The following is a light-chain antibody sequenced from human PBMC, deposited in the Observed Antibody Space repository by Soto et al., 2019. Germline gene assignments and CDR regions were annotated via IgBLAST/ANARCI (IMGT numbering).Light chain of an antibody. Sequence: DIQMTQSPSSLSASVGDRVTITCRASQSISRYLNWYQQKPGKAPKLLIYAASSLQSGVPSRFSGSGSGTDFTLTISSLQPEDFATYYCQQSYSTPYSTFCPGTKVDIK. CDR3: QQSYSTPYST. CDR1: QSISRY. V-gene: IGKV1-39*01. CDR2: AAS. J-gene: IGKJ3*01.